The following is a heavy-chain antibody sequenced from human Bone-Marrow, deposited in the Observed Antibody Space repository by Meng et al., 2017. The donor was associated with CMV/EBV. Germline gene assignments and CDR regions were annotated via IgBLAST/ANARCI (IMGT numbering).Heavy chain of an antibody. CDR3: ARDSLNSYGAPQD. V-gene: IGHV1-46*01. CDR1: GYTFTSYY. J-gene: IGHJ4*02. D-gene: IGHD4-17*01. Sequence: ASVKVSCKASGYTFTSYYMHWVRQAPGQGLEWMGIINPSGGSTSYAQKFQGRVTMTRDTSTSTVYMELRSLRSEDTAVYYGARDSLNSYGAPQDWRQGTLVTVSS. CDR2: INPSGGST.